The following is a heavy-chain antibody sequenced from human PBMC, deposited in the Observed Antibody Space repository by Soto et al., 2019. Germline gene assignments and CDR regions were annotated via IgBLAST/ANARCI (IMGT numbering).Heavy chain of an antibody. Sequence: SETLSLTCTVSGGSISSGDYYWSWIRQPPGKGLEWIGYIYYSGSTYYNPSLKSRVTIPVDTSKNQFSLKLSSVTAADTAVYYCAREDYDSSGYYYWTYWGQGTLVTVSS. D-gene: IGHD3-22*01. CDR1: GGSISSGDYY. J-gene: IGHJ4*02. CDR2: IYYSGST. CDR3: AREDYDSSGYYYWTY. V-gene: IGHV4-30-4*01.